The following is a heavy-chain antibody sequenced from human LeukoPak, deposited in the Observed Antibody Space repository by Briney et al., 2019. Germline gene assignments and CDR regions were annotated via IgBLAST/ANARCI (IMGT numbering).Heavy chain of an antibody. CDR1: RYTFTTYW. D-gene: IGHD1-26*01. V-gene: IGHV5-51*01. CDR3: ARRIVGATTHCFDY. Sequence: GESLKISCKGSRYTFTTYWIGWVRQMPGKGLEWMGIIYPDDSDIRYSPSFQGQVTISADKSISTAYLQWSSLKASDTAMYYCARRIVGATTHCFDYWGQGTLVTVSS. CDR2: IYPDDSDI. J-gene: IGHJ4*02.